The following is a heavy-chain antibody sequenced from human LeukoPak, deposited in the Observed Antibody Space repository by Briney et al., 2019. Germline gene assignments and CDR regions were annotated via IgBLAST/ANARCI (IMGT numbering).Heavy chain of an antibody. Sequence: GGSLRLSCAASGFTFSSYWMTWVRQAPGKGLEWVANIKRDGSEKHYVDSVKGRFTISRDNAKNSMFLQMNSLRAEDTAVYYCARDASSYYDSSGYLGYWGQGTLVTVSS. CDR2: IKRDGSEK. D-gene: IGHD3-22*01. CDR3: ARDASSYYDSSGYLGY. J-gene: IGHJ4*02. CDR1: GFTFSSYW. V-gene: IGHV3-7*01.